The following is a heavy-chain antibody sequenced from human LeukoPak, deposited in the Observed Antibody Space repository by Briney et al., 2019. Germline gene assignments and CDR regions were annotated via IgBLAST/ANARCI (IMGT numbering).Heavy chain of an antibody. CDR3: ANGGLLYQLLSPTLDY. CDR1: AGSFSGYY. CDR2: IDHTGST. J-gene: IGHJ4*02. D-gene: IGHD2-2*01. V-gene: IGHV4-34*01. Sequence: SETLSLTCAVNAGSFSGYYWIWIRQPPGMGLEWIGEIDHTGSTNYNPSLKSRVTISAEASRNQFSLRLNSVTAEDTAVYYCANGGLLYQLLSPTLDYWGQGTLVTVSS.